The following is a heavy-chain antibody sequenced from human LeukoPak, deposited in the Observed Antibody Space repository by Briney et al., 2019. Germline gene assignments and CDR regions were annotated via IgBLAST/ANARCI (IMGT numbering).Heavy chain of an antibody. CDR2: INSDGRTT. Sequence: GGSLRLSCAASGFIFNNYWMHWVRQAPGKGLMWVSRINSDGRTTNYADSVKGRFTISRDNAKNTLYLQMNSLRAEDTAVYYCARDYDFWGNNWFDPWGQGTLVTVSA. CDR1: GFIFNNYW. V-gene: IGHV3-74*01. D-gene: IGHD3/OR15-3a*01. CDR3: ARDYDFWGNNWFDP. J-gene: IGHJ5*02.